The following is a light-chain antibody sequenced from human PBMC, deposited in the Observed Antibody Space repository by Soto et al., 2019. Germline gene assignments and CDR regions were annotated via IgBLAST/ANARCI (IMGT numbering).Light chain of an antibody. Sequence: QSALTQPASMSGSPGQSITISCTGTSSDIGSYNLVSWYQKHPGKAPKLMIYEGSKRPSGVSNRFSGSKSGNTASLTISGLQAEDEADYYCCSYAGSSTVVFGGGTKLTVL. V-gene: IGLV2-23*01. CDR1: SSDIGSYNL. J-gene: IGLJ2*01. CDR3: CSYAGSSTVV. CDR2: EGS.